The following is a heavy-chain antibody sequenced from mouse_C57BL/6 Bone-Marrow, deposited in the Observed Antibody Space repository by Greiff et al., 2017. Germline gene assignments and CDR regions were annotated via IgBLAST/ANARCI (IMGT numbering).Heavy chain of an antibody. Sequence: EVKLMESGGGLVQPGGSLSLSCAASGFTFTDYYMSWVRQPPGKALEWLGFIRNKANGYTTEYSASVKGRFTISRDNSQSILYLQMNALRAEDSATYYGARFDGYYFYVDYWGQGTTLTVSA. D-gene: IGHD2-3*01. V-gene: IGHV7-3*01. CDR1: GFTFTDYY. CDR3: ARFDGYYFYVDY. CDR2: IRNKANGYTT. J-gene: IGHJ2*01.